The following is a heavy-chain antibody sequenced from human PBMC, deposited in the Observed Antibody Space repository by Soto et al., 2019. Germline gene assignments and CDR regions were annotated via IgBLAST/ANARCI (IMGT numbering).Heavy chain of an antibody. CDR3: ASAKYTWSYLDACDV. J-gene: IGHJ3*01. CDR2: IWHDGSNK. D-gene: IGHD1-26*01. Sequence: PVGSLGISCAASGFSFSSYGMHWVRQAPGKGLDWVAVIWHDGSNKYYAESVKGRFTISRDNSKNTLYVQMNSLTVEDTAVYYCASAKYTWSYLDACDVWGQGTMVTVSS. V-gene: IGHV3-33*03. CDR1: GFSFSSYG.